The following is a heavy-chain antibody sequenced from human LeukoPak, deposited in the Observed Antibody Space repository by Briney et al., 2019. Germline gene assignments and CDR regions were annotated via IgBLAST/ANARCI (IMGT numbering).Heavy chain of an antibody. Sequence: EASVKVSCKASAYTFTSYGISWVRQAPGQGLEWMGWISAYNGNTNYAQKLQGRVTMTTDTSTSTAYMELRSLRSDDTAVYYCARGYCTNGVCYTLDYWGQGTLVTVSS. D-gene: IGHD2-8*01. V-gene: IGHV1-18*01. CDR2: ISAYNGNT. J-gene: IGHJ4*02. CDR1: AYTFTSYG. CDR3: ARGYCTNGVCYTLDY.